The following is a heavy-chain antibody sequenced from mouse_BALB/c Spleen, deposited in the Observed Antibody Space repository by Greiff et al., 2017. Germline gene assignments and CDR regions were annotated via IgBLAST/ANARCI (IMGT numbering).Heavy chain of an antibody. D-gene: IGHD4-1*01. V-gene: IGHV1-4*01. CDR3: AREETNWDWFAY. Sequence: VQLQQSGAELARPGASVKMSCKASGYTFTSYTMHWVKQRPGQGLEWIGYINPSSGYTNYNQKFKDKATLTADKSSSTAYMQLSSLTSEDSAVYYCAREETNWDWFAYWGQGTLVTVSA. CDR2: INPSSGYT. CDR1: GYTFTSYT. J-gene: IGHJ3*01.